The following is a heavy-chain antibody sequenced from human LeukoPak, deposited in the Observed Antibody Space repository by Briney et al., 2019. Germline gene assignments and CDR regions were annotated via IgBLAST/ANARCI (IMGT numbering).Heavy chain of an antibody. CDR1: GGSFSGYY. CDR2: INHSGST. CDR3: ARAIEDIVVVVAATTFDP. V-gene: IGHV4-34*01. D-gene: IGHD2-15*01. J-gene: IGHJ5*02. Sequence: PSETLSLTCAVYGGSFSGYYWSWIRQPPGKGLERIGEINHSGSTNYNPSLKSRVTISVDTSKNQFSLKLSSVTAADTAVYYCARAIEDIVVVVAATTFDPWGQGTLVTVSS.